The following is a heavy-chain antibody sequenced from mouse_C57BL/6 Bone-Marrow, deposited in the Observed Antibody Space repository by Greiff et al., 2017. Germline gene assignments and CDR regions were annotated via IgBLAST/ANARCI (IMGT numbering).Heavy chain of an antibody. J-gene: IGHJ1*03. V-gene: IGHV14-4*01. CDR1: GFNIKDDY. CDR2: IDPENGDT. D-gene: IGHD1-1*01. CDR3: TLPYYASSYGDWYFDD. Sequence: EVMLVESGAELVRPGASVKLSCTASGFNIKDDYMHRVKQRPEQGLEWIGWIDPENGDTEYASKFQGKATMTADTSSNTDYLQLSSLTSEDTAVYYCTLPYYASSYGDWYFDDWGTGTTVTVSA.